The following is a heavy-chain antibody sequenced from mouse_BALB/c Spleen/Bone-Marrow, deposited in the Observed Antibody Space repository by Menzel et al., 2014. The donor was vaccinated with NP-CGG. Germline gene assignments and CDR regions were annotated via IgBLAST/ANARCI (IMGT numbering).Heavy chain of an antibody. Sequence: EVQLQQSGPELVKPGASVKISCKASGYSFTGYYMHWVKQSHGKSLEWIGRVNPNNGGTSYNQKFKGKAILTVDKSSSTAYMELRSLTSEDSAVYYCARGYGNYWYFDVWGAGTTVTVSS. V-gene: IGHV1-26*01. CDR2: VNPNNGGT. J-gene: IGHJ1*01. CDR3: ARGYGNYWYFDV. CDR1: GYSFTGYY. D-gene: IGHD2-1*01.